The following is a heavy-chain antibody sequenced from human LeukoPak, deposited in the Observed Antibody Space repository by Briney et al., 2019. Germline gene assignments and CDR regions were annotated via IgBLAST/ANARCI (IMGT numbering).Heavy chain of an antibody. V-gene: IGHV4-39*01. CDR1: GGSISSSSYY. CDR3: ARHPITPTWVVWFDP. J-gene: IGHJ5*02. Sequence: PSETLSLTCTVSGGSISSSSYYWGWLRQPPGKGLEWIGSIYSSGSTYYNPSLKSRVTISVDTSKNQFSLKLSSVTAADTAVYYCARHPITPTWVVWFDPWGQGALVTVSP. CDR2: IYSSGST. D-gene: IGHD1-14*01.